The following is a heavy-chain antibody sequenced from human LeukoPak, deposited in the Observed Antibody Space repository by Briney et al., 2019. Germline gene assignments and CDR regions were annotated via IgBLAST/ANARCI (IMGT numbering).Heavy chain of an antibody. Sequence: GTSLRLSCAASGFTFSSYGMHWVRQAPGRGLEWVAAISYDGGNKDYGDFVKGRFTISRDNSKETLYLQMNSLTAEDTAVYFCVRGAGNYKEFYYYGLDVWGKGTTVTVSS. D-gene: IGHD3-9*01. CDR3: VRGAGNYKEFYYYGLDV. V-gene: IGHV3-30*03. CDR1: GFTFSSYG. CDR2: ISYDGGNK. J-gene: IGHJ6*04.